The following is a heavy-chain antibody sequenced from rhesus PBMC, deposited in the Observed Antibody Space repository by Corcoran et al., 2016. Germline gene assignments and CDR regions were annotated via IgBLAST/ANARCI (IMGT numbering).Heavy chain of an antibody. V-gene: IGHV4S11*01. Sequence: QVQLQESGPGLVKPLETLSLTCAVSGGSICSNYWSRIRQAPGKGREWIGYICGSGSSTNYNRSLRSRVTRSVDTSKNQLSLKLSSVTAADTAVYYCARQGGDSLDVWGRGVLVTVSS. CDR2: ICGSGSST. J-gene: IGHJ5-2*02. CDR3: ARQGGDSLDV. CDR1: GGSICSNY.